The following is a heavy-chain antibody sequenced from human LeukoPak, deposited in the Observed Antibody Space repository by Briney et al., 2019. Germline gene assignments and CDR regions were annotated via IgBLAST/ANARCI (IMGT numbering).Heavy chain of an antibody. J-gene: IGHJ4*02. CDR3: AKDYY. V-gene: IGHV3-43*02. Sequence: GGSLRLSCAASGFTFDDYPMHWVRKTPGKGLEWVSLISGDGGTTYYADSVKGRFTISRNNIKNSLYLQMNSLRTEDTALYYCAKDYYWGQGTLVTVSS. CDR1: GFTFDDYP. CDR2: ISGDGGTT.